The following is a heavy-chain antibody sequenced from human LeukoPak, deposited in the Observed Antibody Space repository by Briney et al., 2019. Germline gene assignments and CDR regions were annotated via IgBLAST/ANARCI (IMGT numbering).Heavy chain of an antibody. CDR2: ISSSGGST. Sequence: GGSLRLSCAASGFTFSNYAMSWVRQAPGKGLEWVSGISSSGGSTYYADSVKGRFTISRDNSKNTLYLQMNSLRAEDTAVYYCARDITDYYYGMDVWGQGTTVTVSS. CDR3: ARDITDYYYGMDV. J-gene: IGHJ6*02. CDR1: GFTFSNYA. D-gene: IGHD3-3*01. V-gene: IGHV3-23*01.